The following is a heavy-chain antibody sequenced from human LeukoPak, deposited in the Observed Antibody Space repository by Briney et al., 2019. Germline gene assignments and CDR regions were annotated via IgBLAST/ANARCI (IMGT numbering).Heavy chain of an antibody. CDR2: INPNNGNT. J-gene: IGHJ6*02. CDR3: ARDGLYDSSGFRYYNGMDV. D-gene: IGHD3-22*01. V-gene: IGHV1-18*04. Sequence: VASVKVSCKASGYTFTGYYMHWVRQAPGQGLEWMGWINPNNGNTNHAQNLQGRVTMTTDTSTSTAYMEVRSLRSDDTAVYYCARDGLYDSSGFRYYNGMDVWGQGTTVTVSS. CDR1: GYTFTGYY.